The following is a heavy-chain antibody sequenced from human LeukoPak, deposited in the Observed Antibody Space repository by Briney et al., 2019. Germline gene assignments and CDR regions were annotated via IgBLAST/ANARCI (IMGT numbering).Heavy chain of an antibody. V-gene: IGHV4-34*01. CDR3: ARGTTIFGVVKIPFDY. CDR1: GGPFSGYY. D-gene: IGHD3-3*01. CDR2: INHSGST. J-gene: IGHJ4*02. Sequence: SETLSLTCAVYGGPFSGYYWSWIRQPPGKGLEWIGEINHSGSTNYNPSLKSRVTISVDTSKNQFSLKLSSVTAADTAVYYCARGTTIFGVVKIPFDYWGQGTLVTVSS.